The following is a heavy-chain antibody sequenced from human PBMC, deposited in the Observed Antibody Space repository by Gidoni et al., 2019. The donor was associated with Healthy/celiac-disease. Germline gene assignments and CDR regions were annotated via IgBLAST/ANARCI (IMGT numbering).Heavy chain of an antibody. CDR2: ISYDGSNK. V-gene: IGHV3-30*18. D-gene: IGHD6-13*01. J-gene: IGHJ5*02. CDR1: GFTFSSYG. Sequence: QVQLVESGGGVVRPGRSLRLSCAAPGFTFSSYGMHWVRQAPGKGLEWVAVISYDGSNKYYADSVKGRFTISRDNSKNTLYLQMNSLRAEDTAVYYCAKGGSSSWSNWFDPWGQGTLVTVSS. CDR3: AKGGSSSWSNWFDP.